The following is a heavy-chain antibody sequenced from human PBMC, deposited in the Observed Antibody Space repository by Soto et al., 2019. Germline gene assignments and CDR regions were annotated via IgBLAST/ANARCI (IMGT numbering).Heavy chain of an antibody. V-gene: IGHV4-39*07. CDR2: IYYSGST. CDR3: VRGVIEPPYYYYYMDV. J-gene: IGHJ6*03. D-gene: IGHD3-10*01. Sequence: SETLSLTCTVSGGSISSSSYYWGWIRQPPGKGLEWIGSIYYSGSTYYNPSLKSRVTISVDKSKNQFSLKLSSVTAADTAVYYCVRGVIEPPYYYYYMDVWGKGTTVTVSS. CDR1: GGSISSSSYY.